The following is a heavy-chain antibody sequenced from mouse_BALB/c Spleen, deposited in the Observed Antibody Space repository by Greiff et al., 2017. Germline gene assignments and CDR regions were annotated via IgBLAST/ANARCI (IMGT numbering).Heavy chain of an antibody. J-gene: IGHJ1*01. V-gene: IGHV1-7*01. Sequence: VQLQQSGAELAKPGASVKMSCKASGYTFTSYWMHWVKQRPGQGLEWIGYINPSTGYTEYNQKFKDKATLTADKSSSTAYMQLSSLTSEDSAVYCCARSGYFDVWGAGTTVTVSS. CDR1: GYTFTSYW. CDR3: ARSGYFDV. CDR2: INPSTGYT.